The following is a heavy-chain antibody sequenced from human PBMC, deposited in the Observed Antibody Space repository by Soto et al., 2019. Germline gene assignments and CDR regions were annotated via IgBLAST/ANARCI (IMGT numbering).Heavy chain of an antibody. CDR2: TYYRSKWYN. CDR3: ATGMLIRGHHYMDV. J-gene: IGHJ6*03. Sequence: SQTLSLTWAISWDSVSSNSAAWNWIRQSPSRGLEWLGRTYYRSKWYNEYAPSVKSRMTVNPDTSKNQLSLQLNSVTPEDTAVYYCATGMLIRGHHYMDVFGQVTSFTFSS. CDR1: WDSVSSNSAA. V-gene: IGHV6-1*01. D-gene: IGHD3-10*01.